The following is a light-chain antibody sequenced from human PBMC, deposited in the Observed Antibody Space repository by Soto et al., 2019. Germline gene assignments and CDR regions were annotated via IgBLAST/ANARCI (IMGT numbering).Light chain of an antibody. CDR1: QGISND. Sequence: AIQMTQSPSSLSSSVGDRVTITCRASQGISNDLGWYQQKPGKAPKRLIYSASSLQSGGPSRFSGSGSGTDFTLTISRLQPEAFATYCCLQYYYYPLTFGGATKLEIK. CDR2: SAS. CDR3: LQYYYYPLT. J-gene: IGKJ4*01. V-gene: IGKV1-6*01.